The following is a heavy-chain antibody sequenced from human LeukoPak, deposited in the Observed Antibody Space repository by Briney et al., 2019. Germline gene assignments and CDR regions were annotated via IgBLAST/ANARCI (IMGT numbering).Heavy chain of an antibody. CDR3: ARDLGVTTGGDAFDI. V-gene: IGHV4-61*02. CDR2: IYTSGST. Sequence: PSETLSLTCTVSGGSISSGSYYWRWIRQPAGKGLEWIGRIYTSGSTNYNPSLKSRVTISVDTSKNQFSLKLSSVPAADTAVYYCARDLGVTTGGDAFDIWGQGTMVTVSS. D-gene: IGHD4-17*01. CDR1: GGSISSGSYY. J-gene: IGHJ3*02.